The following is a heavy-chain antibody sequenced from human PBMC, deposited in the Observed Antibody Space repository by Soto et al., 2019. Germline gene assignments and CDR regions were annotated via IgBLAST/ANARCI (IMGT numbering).Heavy chain of an antibody. V-gene: IGHV3-7*01. CDR2: INQDGSEK. CDR3: TRISRSEVGDF. Sequence: SGGSLRLSCAASGFPFTGSWMNWVRQAPGKGLEWVANINQDGSEKYYVDSVKGRFTISRDNAKNSLYLRMNSLRAEDTAIYYCTRISRSEVGDFWGQGTLVTVSS. CDR1: GFPFTGSW. D-gene: IGHD2-2*01. J-gene: IGHJ4*02.